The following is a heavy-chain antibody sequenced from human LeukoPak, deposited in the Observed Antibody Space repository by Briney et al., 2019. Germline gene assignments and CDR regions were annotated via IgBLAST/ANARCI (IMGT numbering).Heavy chain of an antibody. V-gene: IGHV1-46*01. CDR1: GYTFTSYY. CDR2: INPSGGST. Sequence: ASVKVSCKASGYTFTSYYMHWVRQAPGQGREWMGIINPSGGSTSYAQKFQGRVTMTRDTSTSTVYMELSSLRSEDTAVYYCAKNVEMATISYYYYMDVWGKGTTVTVSS. J-gene: IGHJ6*03. D-gene: IGHD5-24*01. CDR3: AKNVEMATISYYYYMDV.